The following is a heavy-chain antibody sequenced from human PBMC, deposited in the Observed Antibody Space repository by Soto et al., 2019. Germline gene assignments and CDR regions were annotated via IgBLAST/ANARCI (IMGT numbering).Heavy chain of an antibody. J-gene: IGHJ4*02. Sequence: QVQLVESGGGLVKPAGSLRLSCAASGFTFSDYYMSWIRQAPGKGLEWISYISSSGNYADYADSMKGRFSISRDNAKNSLYLRVHSLRAEDTAVYYCARSSRSYWWEFDYWGQGTLVTVSS. CDR3: ARSSRSYWWEFDY. D-gene: IGHD3-10*01. V-gene: IGHV3-11*06. CDR2: ISSSGNYA. CDR1: GFTFSDYY.